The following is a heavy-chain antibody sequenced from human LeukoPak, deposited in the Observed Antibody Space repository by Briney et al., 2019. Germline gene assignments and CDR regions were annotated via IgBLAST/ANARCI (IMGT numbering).Heavy chain of an antibody. V-gene: IGHV3-48*03. CDR3: ARERSQNLFDY. D-gene: IGHD2/OR15-2a*01. CDR1: GFTFRSYE. CDR2: ISSGGGTI. J-gene: IGHJ4*02. Sequence: GGSLRLSCAASGFTFRSYEMSWVRQAPGKGLEWVSYISSGGGTIHYADSVKGRFTISRDNAKNSLFLQMNSLRAGDTAVYYYARERSQNLFDYWGQGTLVTVPS.